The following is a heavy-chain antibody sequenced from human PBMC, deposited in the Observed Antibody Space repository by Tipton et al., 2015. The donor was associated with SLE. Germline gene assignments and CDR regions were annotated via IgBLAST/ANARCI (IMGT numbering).Heavy chain of an antibody. CDR3: ALGAFDV. CDR2: IKSDGNIT. V-gene: IGHV3-74*01. D-gene: IGHD7-27*01. CDR1: GFTFSDYY. J-gene: IGHJ3*01. Sequence: SLRLSCVASGFTFSDYYMSWIRQAPGKGLEWVSGIKSDGNITSYADSVKGRFTISRDNDKNTLYLQMHSLRAEDTAVYYCALGAFDVWGQGTLVTVSS.